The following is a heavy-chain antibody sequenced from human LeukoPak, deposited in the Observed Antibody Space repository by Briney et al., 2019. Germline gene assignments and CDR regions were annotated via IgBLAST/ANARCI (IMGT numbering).Heavy chain of an antibody. J-gene: IGHJ4*02. D-gene: IGHD3-10*01. Sequence: PGGSLRLSCAASGFTFSSYAMHWVRQAPGKGLEWVAVISYDGSNKYYADSVKGRFTISRDNSKNTLCLQMNSLRAEDTAVYYCASPPGSFRDRGQGTLVTVSS. V-gene: IGHV3-30-3*01. CDR2: ISYDGSNK. CDR3: ASPPGSFRD. CDR1: GFTFSSYA.